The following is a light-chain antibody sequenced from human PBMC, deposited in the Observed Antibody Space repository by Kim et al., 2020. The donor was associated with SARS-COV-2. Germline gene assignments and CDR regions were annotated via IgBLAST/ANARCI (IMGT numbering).Light chain of an antibody. V-gene: IGLV2-14*03. CDR2: DVN. CDR1: SSDVGGYNY. J-gene: IGLJ3*02. CDR3: CSYTSSSSDL. Sequence: QSALTQPASVSGSPGQSITISCTGTSSDVGGYNYVSWYQQHPAKAPTLMIYDVNYRPSGVSTRFSGSKSGNTASLTISGLQAADEGDYYCCSYTSSSSDLFGTGSKVIVL.